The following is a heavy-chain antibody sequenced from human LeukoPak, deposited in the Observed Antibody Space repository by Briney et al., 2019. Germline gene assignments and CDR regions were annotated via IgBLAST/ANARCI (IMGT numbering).Heavy chain of an antibody. D-gene: IGHD2-15*01. V-gene: IGHV4-34*01. CDR3: ARGGRYCSGGSCYSGGYFQH. CDR2: INHSGST. CDR1: GGSFSGYY. Sequence: SETLSLTCAVYGGSFSGYYWSWIRQPPGKGLEWIGEINHSGSTNYNPSLKSRVTISVDTSKNQFSLKLSSVTAADTAVYYCARGGRYCSGGSCYSGGYFQHWGQGTLVTVSS. J-gene: IGHJ1*01.